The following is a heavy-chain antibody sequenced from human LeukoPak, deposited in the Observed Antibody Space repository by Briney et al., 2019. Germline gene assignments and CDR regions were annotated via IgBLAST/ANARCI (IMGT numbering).Heavy chain of an antibody. D-gene: IGHD3-9*01. J-gene: IGHJ6*02. V-gene: IGHV1-2*02. CDR1: GYTFTGYY. CDR3: ARVPTGYYYYGMDV. CDR2: INPNSGGT. Sequence: ASVKVSCKASGYTFTGYYMHWVRQAPGQGLEWMGWINPNSGGTNYAQKFQGRVTMTRDTSISTAYMELSRLRSDDTAVYYCARVPTGYYYYGMDVWGQGTTVTVS.